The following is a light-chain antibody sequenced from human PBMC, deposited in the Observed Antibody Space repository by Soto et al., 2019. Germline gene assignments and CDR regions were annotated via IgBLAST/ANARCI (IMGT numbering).Light chain of an antibody. Sequence: QSVLTQPPSVSAAPGQKVTISCSGSASNIGSNSLSWYRQFPGSSPMLVIYDNDKRPSGISARFSASKSGTSASLAINGLQSGDEADYYCGAWDESLNGYVFGTGTKVTVL. J-gene: IGLJ1*01. CDR3: GAWDESLNGYV. CDR1: ASNIGSNS. V-gene: IGLV1-51*01. CDR2: DND.